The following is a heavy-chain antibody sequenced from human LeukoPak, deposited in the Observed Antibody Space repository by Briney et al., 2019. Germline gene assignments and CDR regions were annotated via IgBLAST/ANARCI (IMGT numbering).Heavy chain of an antibody. CDR3: AGYSSSWYDY. Sequence: SETLSLTCTVSGGPISSSSYYWGWIRQPPGKGLEWIGSIYYSGSTYYNPSLKSRVTISVDTSKNQFSLKLSSVTAADTAVYYCAGYSSSWYDYWGQGTLVTVSS. D-gene: IGHD6-13*01. V-gene: IGHV4-39*01. CDR2: IYYSGST. CDR1: GGPISSSSYY. J-gene: IGHJ4*02.